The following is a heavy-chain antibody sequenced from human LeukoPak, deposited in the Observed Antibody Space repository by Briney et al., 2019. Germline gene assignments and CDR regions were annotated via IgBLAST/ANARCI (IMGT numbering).Heavy chain of an antibody. CDR3: ARDRSYYTFDY. Sequence: PGGSLSLSCAASGFTFSNYWMSWVRQAPGKGLEWIGAMHHSGSTYYNPSLKSRVTISVDTSKNQVSLKLNSVTAADTAVYYCARDRSYYTFDYWGQGTLVTVSA. V-gene: IGHV4-4*02. CDR1: GFTFSNYW. J-gene: IGHJ4*02. D-gene: IGHD3-10*01. CDR2: MHHSGST.